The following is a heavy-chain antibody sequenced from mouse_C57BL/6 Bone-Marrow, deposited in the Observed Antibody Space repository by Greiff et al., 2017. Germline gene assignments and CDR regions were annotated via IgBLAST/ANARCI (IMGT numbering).Heavy chain of an antibody. CDR2: INPNNGGT. Sequence: EVQLQQSGPELVKPGASVKMSCKASGYTFTDYNMHWVKQSHGKSLEWIGYINPNNGGTSYNQKFKGKATLTVDTSSSTAYMELNSLTSEDSAVYYCATDSSGYYYAMDYWGQGTSVTVSS. CDR3: ATDSSGYYYAMDY. J-gene: IGHJ4*01. D-gene: IGHD3-2*02. CDR1: GYTFTDYN. V-gene: IGHV1-22*01.